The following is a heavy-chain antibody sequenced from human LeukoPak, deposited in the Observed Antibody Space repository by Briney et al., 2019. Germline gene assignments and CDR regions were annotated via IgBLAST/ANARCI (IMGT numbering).Heavy chain of an antibody. CDR3: ASAPSGELTFDY. CDR1: GFSFNTYT. D-gene: IGHD5-12*01. CDR2: INWNGGST. V-gene: IGHV3-20*04. Sequence: GGSLRLSCAASGFSFNTYTMNWVRQAPGKGLEWVSGINWNGGSTGYADSVKGRFTISRDNAKNSLYLQMNSLRAEDTALYYCASAPSGELTFDYWGQGTLVTVSS. J-gene: IGHJ4*02.